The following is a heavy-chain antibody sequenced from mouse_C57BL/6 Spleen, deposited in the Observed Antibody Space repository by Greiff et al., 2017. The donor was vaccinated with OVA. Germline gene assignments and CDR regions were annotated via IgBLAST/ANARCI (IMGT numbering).Heavy chain of an antibody. CDR3: ARDYYGSSHYFDY. D-gene: IGHD1-1*01. CDR2: IDPNSGSN. J-gene: IGHJ2*01. Sequence: VQLQQPGAELVKPGASVKLSCKASGYTFTSYWMYWVKQRPGQGLEWIGMIDPNSGSNNYNEKFKSKTTLTLYKSSNTAYMQLSSLTSEDSAVYYCARDYYGSSHYFDYWGQGTTLTVSS. V-gene: IGHV1-64*01. CDR1: GYTFTSYW.